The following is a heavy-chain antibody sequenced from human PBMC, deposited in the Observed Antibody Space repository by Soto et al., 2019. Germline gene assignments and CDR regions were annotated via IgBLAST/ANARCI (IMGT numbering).Heavy chain of an antibody. CDR3: ARHGGDDFGGGMDV. V-gene: IGHV3-9*01. D-gene: IGHD3-16*01. CDR1: GFTFDDYA. CDR2: ISWNSGSI. J-gene: IGHJ6*02. Sequence: EVQLVESGGGLVQPGRSLRLSCAASGFTFDDYAMHWVRQAPGKGLEWVSGISWNSGSIGYADSVKGRFTISRDNAKNSLYLQMVSLRGDETSFYYCARHGGDDFGGGMDVWGQGTTVTVSS.